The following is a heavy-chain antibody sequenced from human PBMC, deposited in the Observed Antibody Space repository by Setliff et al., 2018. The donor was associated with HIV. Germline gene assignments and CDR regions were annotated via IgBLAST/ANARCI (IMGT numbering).Heavy chain of an antibody. CDR1: GHSITSDYQ. D-gene: IGHD5-18*01. CDR3: ARGRIQLWFGRYFDY. V-gene: IGHV4-38-2*02. CDR2: IYHSGST. J-gene: IGHJ4*02. Sequence: PSETLSLTCTVSGHSITSDYQWGWIRQPPGKGLEWIGSIYHSGSTYYNPSLKSRVTISVDTSKNQFSLKLSSVTAADTAVYYCARGRIQLWFGRYFDYWGQGTLVTVS.